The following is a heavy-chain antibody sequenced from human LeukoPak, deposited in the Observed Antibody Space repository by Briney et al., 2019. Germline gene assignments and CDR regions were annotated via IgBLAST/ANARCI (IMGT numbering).Heavy chain of an antibody. Sequence: PGGSLRLSCAASGFTFSSYSMNWVRQAPGKGLEWVSYISSSSSTIYYADSAKGRFTISRDNAKNSLYLQMNSLRAEDTAVYYCARDRLWFGESPYYYYMDVWGKGTTVTVSS. D-gene: IGHD3-10*01. CDR1: GFTFSSYS. CDR2: ISSSSSTI. V-gene: IGHV3-48*01. CDR3: ARDRLWFGESPYYYYMDV. J-gene: IGHJ6*03.